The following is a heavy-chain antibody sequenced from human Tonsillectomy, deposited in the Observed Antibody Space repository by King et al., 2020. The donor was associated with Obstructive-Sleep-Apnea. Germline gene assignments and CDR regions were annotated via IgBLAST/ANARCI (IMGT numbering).Heavy chain of an antibody. D-gene: IGHD2-15*01. CDR1: GFTFSNAW. CDR2: IKSKTDGGTT. Sequence: VQLVESGGGLVKPGGSLRLSCAASGFTFSNAWMSWVRQAPGKGLEWVGRIKSKTDGGTTDYAAPVKGRFTISRDDSKNTLYLQMNSLKTEDTAVYYCTGYCSGGSCYKGAWYFDLWGRGTLVTVSS. CDR3: TGYCSGGSCYKGAWYFDL. V-gene: IGHV3-15*01. J-gene: IGHJ2*01.